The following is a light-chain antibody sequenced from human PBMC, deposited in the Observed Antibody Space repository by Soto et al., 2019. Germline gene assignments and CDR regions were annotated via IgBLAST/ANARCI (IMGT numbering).Light chain of an antibody. CDR2: GAS. V-gene: IGKV3-15*01. CDR1: QSVSSN. Sequence: EILITQSPATLSVSPAARATLSCRASQSVSSNLAWYQQKPGQAPRLLIYGASTRATGIPARFSGSGSGTEFTLTISSLQSEDFAVYYCQQYNNWPWTFGQGTKV. J-gene: IGKJ1*01. CDR3: QQYNNWPWT.